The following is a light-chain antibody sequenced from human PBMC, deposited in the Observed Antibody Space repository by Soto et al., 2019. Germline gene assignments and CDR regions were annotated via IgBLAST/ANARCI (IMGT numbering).Light chain of an antibody. CDR2: DVS. J-gene: IGLJ2*01. V-gene: IGLV2-14*01. CDR1: SSDVGGYNY. Sequence: QSALTQTASVSGSPGQSITISCTGTSSDVGGYNYVSWYQQHPGKAPKLIIYDVSNRPSGMSNRFSGSKSGNTASLTISGLQAEDEADYYCSSYISSSIPVVFGGGTTLTVL. CDR3: SSYISSSIPVV.